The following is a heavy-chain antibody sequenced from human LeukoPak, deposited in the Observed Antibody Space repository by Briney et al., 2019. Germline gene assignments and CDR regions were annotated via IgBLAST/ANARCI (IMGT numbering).Heavy chain of an antibody. J-gene: IGHJ4*02. D-gene: IGHD6-6*01. Sequence: PGGSLRLSCAASGFTFSSYAMSWVRQAPGKGLEWVSAISISGENTYYADSVKGRFTISRDTSRNTLYLQMHSLGAEDTAVYYCARLISTSSYWFSDYWGQGTLVTVSS. CDR2: ISISGENT. V-gene: IGHV3-23*01. CDR3: ARLISTSSYWFSDY. CDR1: GFTFSSYA.